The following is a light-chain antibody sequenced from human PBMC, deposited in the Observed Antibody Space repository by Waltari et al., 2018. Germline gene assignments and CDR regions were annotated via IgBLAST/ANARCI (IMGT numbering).Light chain of an antibody. CDR2: DAS. CDR1: QSVSSY. CDR3: HQYYNTPWT. V-gene: IGKV3-11*01. Sequence: EIVLTQSPATLSLSPGERATLSCRASQSVSSYLAWYQQKPGQAPRLLIYDASNRATGIPARFSGSGSGTDFTLTISSLQAEDVAVYYCHQYYNTPWTFGQGTKVEI. J-gene: IGKJ1*01.